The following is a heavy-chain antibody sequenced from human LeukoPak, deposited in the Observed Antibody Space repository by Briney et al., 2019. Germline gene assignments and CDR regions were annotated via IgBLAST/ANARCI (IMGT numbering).Heavy chain of an antibody. CDR2: ISSSTI. V-gene: IGHV3-48*02. J-gene: IGHJ1*01. CDR3: AGYGDYEYFQH. CDR1: GFTFSSYS. D-gene: IGHD4-17*01. Sequence: GGSLRLSCAASGFTFSSYSMNWVRQAPGKGLEWVSYISSSTIYYAHSVKGRFTISRDNAKNSLYLQMNRLRDEDTAVYYCAGYGDYEYFQHWGQGTLVTVSS.